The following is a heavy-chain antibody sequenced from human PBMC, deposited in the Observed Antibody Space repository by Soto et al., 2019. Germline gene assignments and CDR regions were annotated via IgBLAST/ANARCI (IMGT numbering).Heavy chain of an antibody. CDR1: GFTFSSYW. CDR2: INSDGSST. CDR3: VRTSLVVAAATGEDY. V-gene: IGHV3-74*01. J-gene: IGHJ4*02. Sequence: EVQLVESGGGLVQPGGSLRLSCAASGFTFSSYWMHWVRQAPGKGLVWVSRINSDGSSTSYADSVKGRFTISRDNAKNTLYLQMNNLRAEDTAVYYCVRTSLVVAAATGEDYWGQGTLVTVSS. D-gene: IGHD2-15*01.